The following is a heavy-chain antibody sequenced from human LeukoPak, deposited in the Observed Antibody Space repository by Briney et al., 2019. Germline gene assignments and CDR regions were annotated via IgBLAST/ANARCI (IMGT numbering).Heavy chain of an antibody. CDR1: GFTFSDYS. Sequence: GGSLRLSCAASGFTFSDYSMSWIRQAPGKGLEWVSYIRSSGNTIYYADSVKGRFTISRDNAENSLYLQMNSLRAEDTAVYYCARRDGRSTSFDYWGQGTLVTVSS. CDR2: IRSSGNTI. J-gene: IGHJ4*02. CDR3: ARRDGRSTSFDY. D-gene: IGHD2-2*01. V-gene: IGHV3-11*01.